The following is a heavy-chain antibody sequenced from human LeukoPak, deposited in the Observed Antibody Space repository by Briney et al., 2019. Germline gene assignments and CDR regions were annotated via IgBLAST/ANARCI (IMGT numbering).Heavy chain of an antibody. Sequence: GGSLRLSCAASGFTFSSAWMSWVRQAPGKGLEWVGRIKSKTDGGTTDYAAPVKGRFTISRDDSKNTLYLQMNSLKTEDTAVYYCTSYCSTSCYRDYWGQGTLVTVSS. CDR1: GFTFSSAW. V-gene: IGHV3-15*01. CDR3: TSYCSTSCYRDY. D-gene: IGHD2-2*01. J-gene: IGHJ4*02. CDR2: IKSKTDGGTT.